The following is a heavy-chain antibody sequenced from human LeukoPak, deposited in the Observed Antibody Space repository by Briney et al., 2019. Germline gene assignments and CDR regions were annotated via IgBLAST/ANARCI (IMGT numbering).Heavy chain of an antibody. J-gene: IGHJ6*02. Sequence: SETLSLTCTASGGSISSYYWSWIRQPPGKGLEWIGYIYYSGSTNYNPSLKSRVTISVDTSKNQFSLKLSSVTAADTAVYYCARHYSSSWYQYYYYGMDVWGQGTTVTVSS. CDR3: ARHYSSSWYQYYYYGMDV. V-gene: IGHV4-59*01. CDR2: IYYSGST. CDR1: GGSISSYY. D-gene: IGHD6-13*01.